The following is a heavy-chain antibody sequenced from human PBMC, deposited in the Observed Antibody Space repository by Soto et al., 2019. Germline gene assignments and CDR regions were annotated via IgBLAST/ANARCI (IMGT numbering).Heavy chain of an antibody. CDR2: IYHSGST. Sequence: QVQLQESGPGLVKPSGTLSLTCAVSGGSISSSNWWSWVRQPPGKGLEWIGEIYHSGSTNYNPSLKSRVTISVDKSKNQFSLKLSSVTAADTAVDYCARDRRDYVWGSYREGAFDIWGQGTMVTVSS. V-gene: IGHV4-4*02. J-gene: IGHJ3*02. CDR3: ARDRRDYVWGSYREGAFDI. CDR1: GGSISSSNW. D-gene: IGHD3-16*02.